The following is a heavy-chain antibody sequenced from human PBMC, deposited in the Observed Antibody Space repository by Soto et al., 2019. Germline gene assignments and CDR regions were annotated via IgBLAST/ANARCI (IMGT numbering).Heavy chain of an antibody. CDR3: ARAHSGSYYGDY. D-gene: IGHD1-26*01. Sequence: QVQLVEYGGGVVQPGRSLRLSCAASGFTFSSYGMHWVRQAPGKGLEWVAGIWYDGSNKYYADSVKGRFTISRDNSKNTLYLQMNSLRAEDTAVYYCARAHSGSYYGDYWGQGTLVTVSS. V-gene: IGHV3-33*01. CDR1: GFTFSSYG. J-gene: IGHJ4*02. CDR2: IWYDGSNK.